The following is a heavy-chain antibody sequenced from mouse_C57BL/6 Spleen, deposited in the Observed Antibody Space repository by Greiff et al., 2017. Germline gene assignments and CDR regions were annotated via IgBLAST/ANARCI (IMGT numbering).Heavy chain of an antibody. CDR2: IDPSDSYT. CDR3: ARCDSYAMDY. J-gene: IGHJ4*01. Sequence: QVQLQQPGAELVMPGASVKLSCKASGYTFTSYWMHWVKHRPGQGLEWIGEIDPSDSYTNYNQKFKGKSTLTVDKSSSTAYMQLSSLTSEDSAVYYCARCDSYAMDYWGQGTSVNVSS. CDR1: GYTFTSYW. V-gene: IGHV1-69*01.